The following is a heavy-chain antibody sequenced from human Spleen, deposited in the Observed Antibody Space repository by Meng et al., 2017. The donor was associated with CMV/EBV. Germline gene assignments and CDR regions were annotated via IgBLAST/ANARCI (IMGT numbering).Heavy chain of an antibody. Sequence: NDAMTWAREVPGKGLEWVSAISGSGDSTYYADSVQGRFTISRDNSKNTLYVQMNSLRAEDTAVYYCAKIEVPSLYYDFWSGSPGNYWGQGTLVTVSS. CDR1: NDA. J-gene: IGHJ4*02. CDR2: ISGSGDST. V-gene: IGHV3-23*01. D-gene: IGHD3-3*01. CDR3: AKIEVPSLYYDFWSGSPGNY.